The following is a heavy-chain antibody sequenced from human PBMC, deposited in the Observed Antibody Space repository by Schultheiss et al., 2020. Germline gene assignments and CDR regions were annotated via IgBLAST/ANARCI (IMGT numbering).Heavy chain of an antibody. CDR3: ARDDYGDFFGGGY. J-gene: IGHJ4*02. CDR2: IIPILGIA. CDR1: GGTFSSYT. D-gene: IGHD4-17*01. Sequence: SVKVSCKASGGTFSSYTISWVRQAPGQGLEWMGRIIPILGIANYAQKFQGRVTITADKSTSTAYMELSSLRSEDTAVYYCARDDYGDFFGGGYWGQGTLVTVS. V-gene: IGHV1-69*04.